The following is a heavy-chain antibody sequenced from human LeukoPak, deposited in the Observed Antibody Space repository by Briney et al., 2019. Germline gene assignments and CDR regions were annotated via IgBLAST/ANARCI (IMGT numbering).Heavy chain of an antibody. CDR1: GGSISIYY. CDR3: AKEGVGEPSYWYLDL. Sequence: SETLSLTCTVSGGSISIYYWSWIRQPPGKGLEWIGYIYYSGSTNYNPSLKSRVTISLDTSKNQFSLKLSSVTAADTAVYYCAKEGVGEPSYWYLDLWGRGTLVTVSS. J-gene: IGHJ2*01. D-gene: IGHD1-14*01. CDR2: IYYSGST. V-gene: IGHV4-59*01.